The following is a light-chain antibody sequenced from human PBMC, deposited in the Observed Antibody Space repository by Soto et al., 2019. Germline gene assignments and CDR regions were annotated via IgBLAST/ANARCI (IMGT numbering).Light chain of an antibody. Sequence: EIVMTQSPATLSVSPGERATLSCRASLSMSTHLAWYQKKPGLAPRVLIYGASNRATGIPDRFSGSGSGTDFTLTISRLEPEDFAVYYCQQYGSSGTFGQGTKVDIK. V-gene: IGKV3D-20*01. CDR1: LSMSTH. CDR3: QQYGSSGT. CDR2: GAS. J-gene: IGKJ1*01.